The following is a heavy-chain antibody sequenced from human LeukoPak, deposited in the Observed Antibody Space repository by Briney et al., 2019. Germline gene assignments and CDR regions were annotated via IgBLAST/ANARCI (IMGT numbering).Heavy chain of an antibody. D-gene: IGHD3-16*01. CDR1: GFTFSSYA. CDR3: AKAPFAAYVGDYYFDY. V-gene: IGHV3-23*01. CDR2: ISGSRITT. Sequence: GGSLRLSCAASGFTFSSYAMSWVRQPPGKGLEWVSHISGSRITTYYADSVKGRFTISRDNSKNTLYLQMNSLRAEDTAVYYCAKAPFAAYVGDYYFDYWGQGTLVTVSS. J-gene: IGHJ4*02.